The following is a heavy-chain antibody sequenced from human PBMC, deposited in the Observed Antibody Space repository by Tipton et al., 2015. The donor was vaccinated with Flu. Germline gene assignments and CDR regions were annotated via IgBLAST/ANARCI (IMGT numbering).Heavy chain of an antibody. CDR2: INHSGST. V-gene: IGHV4-34*01. CDR1: GGSFSGYY. D-gene: IGHD3-3*01. J-gene: IGHJ5*02. Sequence: LRLSCAVYGGSFSGYYWSWIRQPPGKGLEWIGEINHSGSTNYNPSLKSRVTISVDTSKNQFSLKLSSVTAADTAVYYCARSWIFGVVIIRGGFDPWGQGTLVTVSS. CDR3: ARSWIFGVVIIRGGFDP.